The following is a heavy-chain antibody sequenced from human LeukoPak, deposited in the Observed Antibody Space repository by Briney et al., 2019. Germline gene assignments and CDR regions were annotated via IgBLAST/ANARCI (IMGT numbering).Heavy chain of an antibody. V-gene: IGHV3-30*18. CDR3: AKVGVAAAGTIDY. CDR1: GFTFSSYG. D-gene: IGHD6-13*01. Sequence: GGSLRLSCAASGFTFSSYGMHWVRQAPGKGVEWVAVISYDGSNKYYADSVKGRFTISRDNSKNTLYLQMNSLRAVHTAVYYCAKVGVAAAGTIDYWGQGTLVTVSS. J-gene: IGHJ4*02. CDR2: ISYDGSNK.